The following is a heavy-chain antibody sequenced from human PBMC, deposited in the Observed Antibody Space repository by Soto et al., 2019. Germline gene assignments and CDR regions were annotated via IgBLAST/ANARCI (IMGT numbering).Heavy chain of an antibody. CDR3: ARDYRVLSIAAAGRYYYYGMDV. J-gene: IGHJ6*02. CDR1: GFTFSSYS. Sequence: PGGSLRLSCAASGFTFSSYSMNWVRQAPGKGLEWVSSISSSSSYIYYADSVKGRFTISRDNAKNSLYLQMNNLRAEDTAVYYCARDYRVLSIAAAGRYYYYGMDVWGQGTTVTVSS. CDR2: ISSSSSYI. D-gene: IGHD6-13*01. V-gene: IGHV3-21*01.